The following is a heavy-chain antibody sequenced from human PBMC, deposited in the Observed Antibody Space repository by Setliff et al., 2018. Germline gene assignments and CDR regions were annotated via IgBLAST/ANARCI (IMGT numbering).Heavy chain of an antibody. V-gene: IGHV3-7*01. J-gene: IGHJ6*02. CDR3: ASRDCGGDCYPYYYYGMDV. Sequence: GGSLRLSCTASGFTFTNYWMNWVRQAPGKGLEWVANIKQDGSEKYYVDSVKGRFTISRDNAKNSLYLQMNSLRAEDTAVYYCASRDCGGDCYPYYYYGMDVWGQGTTVTVSS. CDR1: GFTFTNYW. D-gene: IGHD2-21*02. CDR2: IKQDGSEK.